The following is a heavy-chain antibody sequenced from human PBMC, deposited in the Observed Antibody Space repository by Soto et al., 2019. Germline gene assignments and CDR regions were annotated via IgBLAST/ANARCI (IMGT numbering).Heavy chain of an antibody. CDR2: IYYRGST. V-gene: IGHV4-59*13. Sequence: PSDTLSLTCTLPGVHSRSYYSSWIRQSAGKGLGWFGYIYYRGSTNYNPSLKSRVTISGDTSKIEFSLGVRSVTAGDMALYYCARKWFGWIHGLMDGWGPGTSVNVSS. CDR1: GVHSRSYY. J-gene: IGHJ6*02. D-gene: IGHD3-10*01. CDR3: ARKWFGWIHGLMDG.